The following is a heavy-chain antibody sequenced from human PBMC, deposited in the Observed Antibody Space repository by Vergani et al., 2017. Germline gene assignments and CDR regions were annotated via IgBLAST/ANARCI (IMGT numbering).Heavy chain of an antibody. Sequence: QVQLQESGPGLVKPSQTLSLTCTVSGGSISSGDYYWSWIRQPPGKGLEWIGRIYTSGSTNYNPSLKSRVTISVDTSKNQFSLKLSSVTAADTAVYYCARDRGSSWPFDYWGQGTLVTVSS. J-gene: IGHJ4*02. CDR2: IYTSGST. CDR1: GGSISSGDYY. CDR3: ARDRGSSWPFDY. D-gene: IGHD6-13*01. V-gene: IGHV4-61*02.